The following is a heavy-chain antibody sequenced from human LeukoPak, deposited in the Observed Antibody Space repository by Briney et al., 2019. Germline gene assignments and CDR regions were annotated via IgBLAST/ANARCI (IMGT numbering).Heavy chain of an antibody. CDR1: GFTFSSYS. D-gene: IGHD3-22*01. V-gene: IGHV3-21*01. CDR2: ISTSSNNI. J-gene: IGHJ4*02. CDR3: ARDLFYYDNSGYYYFDY. Sequence: PGGCLRLSCAASGFTFSSYSMRWVRQAPGKGVEWVSSISTSSNNIFYADSVKGRFTISRDNAKNSLYLQMNSLRAEDTAVYYCARDLFYYDNSGYYYFDYWGQGTLVTVSS.